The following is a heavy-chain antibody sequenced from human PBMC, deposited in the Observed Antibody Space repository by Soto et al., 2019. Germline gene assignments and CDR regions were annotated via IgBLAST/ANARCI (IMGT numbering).Heavy chain of an antibody. D-gene: IGHD3-3*01. J-gene: IGHJ6*02. Sequence: QVQLVQSGAEVKKPGSSVKVSCKASGGTFSSYAISWVRQAPGQGLEWMGGIIPIFGTANYAQKIQGRVTITADESTSTAYMELSSLRSEDTAVYYCARIYYDFWSGYYTYYYYGIDVWGQGTTVTVSS. CDR1: GGTFSSYA. V-gene: IGHV1-69*12. CDR2: IIPIFGTA. CDR3: ARIYYDFWSGYYTYYYYGIDV.